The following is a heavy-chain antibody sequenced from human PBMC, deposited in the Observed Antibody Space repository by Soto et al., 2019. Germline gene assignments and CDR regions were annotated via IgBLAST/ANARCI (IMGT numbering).Heavy chain of an antibody. Sequence: QVQLVQSGAEEKKPGASVKVSCKASGYTFTSYAMHWVRQAPGQRLEWMGWINAGNGNTKNSQKFQGRVTITRDTSANTAYMELSSLRSEDTAVYYCARSIVVVTALDYWGQGTLVTVSS. CDR3: ARSIVVVTALDY. CDR2: INAGNGNT. J-gene: IGHJ4*02. D-gene: IGHD2-21*02. V-gene: IGHV1-3*05. CDR1: GYTFTSYA.